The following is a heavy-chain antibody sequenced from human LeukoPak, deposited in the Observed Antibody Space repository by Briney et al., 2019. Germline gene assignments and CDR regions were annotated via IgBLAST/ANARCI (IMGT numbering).Heavy chain of an antibody. CDR2: IIPILGIA. D-gene: IGHD2-15*01. J-gene: IGHJ3*02. V-gene: IGHV1-69*04. CDR3: ARELDIVVVVAATFYDAFDI. Sequence: ASVKVSCKASGGTFSIYAISWVRQAPGQGLEWMGRIIPILGIANYAQKFQGRVTITADKSTSTAYMELSSLRSEDTAVYYCARELDIVVVVAATFYDAFDIWGQGTMVTVSS. CDR1: GGTFSIYA.